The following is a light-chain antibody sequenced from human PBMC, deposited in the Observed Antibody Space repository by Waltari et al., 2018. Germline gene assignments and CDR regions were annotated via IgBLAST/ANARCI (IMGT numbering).Light chain of an antibody. V-gene: IGLV3-25*03. J-gene: IGLJ2*01. Sequence: SYELTQPPSVSVSPGQTATITCTGDVLAKLYSYWYQQKPGQAPVLVIYKDSERPSGIPERFSGSSSGTTVTLTISAVHAEDEAAYYGQSADSSGFYVLFGGGTKLTVL. CDR2: KDS. CDR3: QSADSSGFYVL. CDR1: VLAKLY.